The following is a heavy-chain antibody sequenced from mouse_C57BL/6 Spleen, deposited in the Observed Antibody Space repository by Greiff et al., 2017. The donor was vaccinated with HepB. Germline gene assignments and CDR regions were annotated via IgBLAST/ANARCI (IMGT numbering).Heavy chain of an antibody. Sequence: QVQLQQSGPELVKPGASVKISCKASGYAFSSSWMNWVKQRPGKGLEWIGRIYPGDGDTNYNGKFKGKATLTADKSSSTAYMQLSSLTSEDSAVYFCARDPYYYGSSYNFDYWGQGTTLTVSS. D-gene: IGHD1-1*01. CDR1: GYAFSSSW. J-gene: IGHJ2*01. CDR2: IYPGDGDT. CDR3: ARDPYYYGSSYNFDY. V-gene: IGHV1-82*01.